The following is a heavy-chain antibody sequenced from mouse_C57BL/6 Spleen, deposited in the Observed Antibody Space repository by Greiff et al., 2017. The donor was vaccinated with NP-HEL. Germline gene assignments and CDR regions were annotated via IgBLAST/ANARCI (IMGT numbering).Heavy chain of an antibody. J-gene: IGHJ4*01. CDR1: GYTFTSYW. Sequence: QVQLQQSGTELVKPGASVKLSCKASGYTFTSYWMHWVKQRPGQGLEWIGNINPSNGGTNYNEKFKSKATLTVDKSSSTAYMQLSSLTSEDSAVYYWASSSYSNFRLDYWGQGTSVTVSS. V-gene: IGHV1-53*01. CDR3: ASSSYSNFRLDY. D-gene: IGHD2-5*01. CDR2: INPSNGGT.